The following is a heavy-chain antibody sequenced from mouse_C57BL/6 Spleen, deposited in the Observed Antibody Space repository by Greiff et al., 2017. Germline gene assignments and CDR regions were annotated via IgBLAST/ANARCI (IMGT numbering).Heavy chain of an antibody. CDR3: AAGDGYYQFAY. CDR1: GYTFTDYY. CDR2: INPNNGGT. J-gene: IGHJ3*01. D-gene: IGHD2-3*01. Sequence: VQLQQSGPELVKPGASVKISCKASGYTFTDYYMNWVKQSHGKSLKWIGDINPNNGGTNYNQKFKGKATLTVDKSSSTAYMQLRSLTSEDSAVYYCAAGDGYYQFAYWGQGTLVTVSA. V-gene: IGHV1-26*01.